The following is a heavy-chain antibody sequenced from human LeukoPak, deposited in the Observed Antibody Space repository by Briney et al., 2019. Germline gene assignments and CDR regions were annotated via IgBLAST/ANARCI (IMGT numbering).Heavy chain of an antibody. CDR1: GFTFSSYA. CDR3: AKTFRGSYYFDY. D-gene: IGHD1-26*01. Sequence: GGSLRLSCAASGFTFSSYAMSWVRQAPGMGLEWVSAISGSGGNTYYAGSVKGRFTISRDNSKNTLYLQMNSLRAEDTAVYYCAKTFRGSYYFDYWGQGTLVTVSS. V-gene: IGHV3-23*01. J-gene: IGHJ4*02. CDR2: ISGSGGNT.